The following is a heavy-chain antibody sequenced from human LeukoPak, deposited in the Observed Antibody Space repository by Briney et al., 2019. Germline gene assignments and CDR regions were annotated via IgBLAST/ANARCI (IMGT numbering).Heavy chain of an antibody. V-gene: IGHV1-18*01. CDR2: ISAYNGNT. D-gene: IGHD6-19*01. CDR1: GYTFTSYG. J-gene: IGHJ6*03. CDR3: ARTAVAVYYYYYYMGV. Sequence: ASVKVSCKASGYTFTSYGISWVRQAPGQGLEWMGWISAYNGNTNYAQKLQGRVTMTTDTSTSTAYMELRSLRSDDTAVYYCARTAVAVYYYYYYMGVWGKGTTVTVSS.